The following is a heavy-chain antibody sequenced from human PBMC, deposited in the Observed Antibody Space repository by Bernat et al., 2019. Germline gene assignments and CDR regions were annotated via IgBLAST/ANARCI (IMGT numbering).Heavy chain of an antibody. CDR1: GYTLTELS. CDR3: ATVQGDY. Sequence: QVQLVQSGAEVKKPGASVKVSCKVSGYTLTELSMHWVRQAPGKGLEWMGGFDPEDGETIYAQKFQGRVTITEEASTDTAYMRLSGLRSEDTAGYYCATVQGDYWGQGTLVTVSS. D-gene: IGHD4-11*01. CDR2: FDPEDGET. V-gene: IGHV1-24*01. J-gene: IGHJ4*02.